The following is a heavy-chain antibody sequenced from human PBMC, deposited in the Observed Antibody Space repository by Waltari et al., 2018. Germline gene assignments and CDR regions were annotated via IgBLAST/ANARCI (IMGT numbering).Heavy chain of an antibody. CDR1: GFSFSGYA. CDR2: ISGSGSTP. D-gene: IGHD3-3*01. V-gene: IGHV3-23*01. Sequence: EVQLLESGGGLVQPGGSLSLSCAAYGFSFSGYAMNWVRQAPGKGLEWVSAISGSGSTPFYADSVKGRFTISRDNSKNTVFLQMNSLRAEETAVYYCAKAIKGYNSAWFDYWGQGTLVTVSS. CDR3: AKAIKGYNSAWFDY. J-gene: IGHJ5*01.